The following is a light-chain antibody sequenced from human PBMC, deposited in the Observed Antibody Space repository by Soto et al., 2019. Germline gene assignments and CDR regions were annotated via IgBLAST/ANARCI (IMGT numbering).Light chain of an antibody. CDR3: QQYYTSLLS. CDR1: QNILHSSNNRNY. CDR2: WSS. V-gene: IGKV4-1*01. Sequence: DIVMTQSPDSLAVSLGERATLNCRSSQNILHSSNNRNYLAWYQHKPGQPPKLLLYWSSTRKSGVPDRFSGSGSGADFTLTISSLQAEDVATYYCQQYYTSLLSFGGGTKVEMK. J-gene: IGKJ4*01.